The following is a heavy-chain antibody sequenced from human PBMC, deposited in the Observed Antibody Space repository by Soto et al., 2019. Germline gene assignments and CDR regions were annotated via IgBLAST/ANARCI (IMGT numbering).Heavy chain of an antibody. CDR2: IYYSGST. J-gene: IGHJ5*02. V-gene: IGHV4-39*01. D-gene: IGHD4-17*01. Sequence: SETLSLTCTVSGGSISSSSYYWGWIRQPPGKGLEWIGSIYYSGSTYYNPSLKSRVTISVDTSKNQFSLKLSSVTAADTAVYYCARRYGDYGGWFDPWGQGTLVTVSS. CDR1: GGSISSSSYY. CDR3: ARRYGDYGGWFDP.